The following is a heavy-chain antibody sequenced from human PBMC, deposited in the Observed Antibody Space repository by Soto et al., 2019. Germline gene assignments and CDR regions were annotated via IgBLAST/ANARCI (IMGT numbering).Heavy chain of an antibody. CDR1: GGSISSGGYY. Sequence: SETLSLTCTVSGGSISSGGYYWSWIRQHPGKGLEWNGYIYYSGSNYYNPSLKSRVTISVDTSKNQFSLKLSSVTAADTAVYYCARGFRDTRGGGYYMDVWGKGTTVTVSS. CDR3: ARGFRDTRGGGYYMDV. V-gene: IGHV4-31*03. CDR2: IYYSGSN. J-gene: IGHJ6*03. D-gene: IGHD2-2*01.